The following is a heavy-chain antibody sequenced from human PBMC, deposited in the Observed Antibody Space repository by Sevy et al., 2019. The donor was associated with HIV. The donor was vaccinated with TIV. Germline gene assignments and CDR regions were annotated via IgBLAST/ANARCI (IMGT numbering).Heavy chain of an antibody. Sequence: GGSLRLSCAASGFTFSSYVMHWVRQAPGKGLEWVAVISYDGSNKYYADSVKGRFTISRDNSKNTLYLQMNSLRAEDTAVYYCAQNGGSSGWYGGYWGQGTLVTVSS. J-gene: IGHJ4*02. V-gene: IGHV3-30*03. CDR3: AQNGGSSGWYGGY. CDR1: GFTFSSYV. CDR2: ISYDGSNK. D-gene: IGHD6-19*01.